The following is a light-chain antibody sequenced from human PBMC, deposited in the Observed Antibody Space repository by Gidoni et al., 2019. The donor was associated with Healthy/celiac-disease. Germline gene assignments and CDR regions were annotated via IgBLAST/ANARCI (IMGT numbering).Light chain of an antibody. CDR1: QGISNY. V-gene: IGKV1-27*01. Sequence: IQMTQSPSSLSASVGDRVTITCRASQGISNYLAWYQQKPGKVPKLLIYAASTLQSGVPSRFSGSGSGTDFTLTISSLQPEDVATYYCQKYNSAPRTWTFGQGTKVEIK. CDR3: QKYNSAPRTWT. CDR2: AAS. J-gene: IGKJ1*01.